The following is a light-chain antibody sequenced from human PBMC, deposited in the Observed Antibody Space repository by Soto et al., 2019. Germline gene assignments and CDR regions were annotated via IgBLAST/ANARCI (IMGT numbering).Light chain of an antibody. V-gene: IGKV3-11*01. CDR3: QQRYNWPWT. CDR1: QSVRKY. CDR2: DAS. J-gene: IGKJ1*01. Sequence: EVVLTHSPATLSLSPGERVTLSCRASQSVRKYLGWYQQKPGQAPRLLIYDASNRATDIPPRFSGSGSGTDFTLTISALEPEDLAVYYCQQRYNWPWTFGQGTKVDIK.